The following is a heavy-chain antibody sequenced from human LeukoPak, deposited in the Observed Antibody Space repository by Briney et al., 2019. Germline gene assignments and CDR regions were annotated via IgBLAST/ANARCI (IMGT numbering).Heavy chain of an antibody. Sequence: PGGSLRLSCAASGFTFSSYAMSWVRQAPGKGLEWVSAISGSGGSTYYADSVKGRFTISRDNSKNTLYLQMNSLRAEDTAVYYCAKEYYYDSSGYYYPSRFFGAFDIWGQGTMVTVSS. V-gene: IGHV3-23*01. CDR2: ISGSGGST. J-gene: IGHJ3*02. CDR3: AKEYYYDSSGYYYPSRFFGAFDI. D-gene: IGHD3-22*01. CDR1: GFTFSSYA.